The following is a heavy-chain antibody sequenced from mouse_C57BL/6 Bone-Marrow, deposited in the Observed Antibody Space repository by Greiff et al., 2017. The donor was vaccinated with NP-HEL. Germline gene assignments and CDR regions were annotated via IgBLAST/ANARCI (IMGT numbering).Heavy chain of an antibody. D-gene: IGHD1-1*01. V-gene: IGHV1-80*01. J-gene: IGHJ2*01. CDR2: IYPGDGDT. CDR3: AREVYYGSSYYFDY. CDR1: GYAFSSYW. Sequence: QVQLQQSGAELVKPGASVKISCKASGYAFSSYWMNWVKQRPGKGLEWIGQIYPGDGDTNYNGKFKGKATLTADKSSSTAYMQLSSLTSEDSAVYFCAREVYYGSSYYFDYWGQGTTLTVSS.